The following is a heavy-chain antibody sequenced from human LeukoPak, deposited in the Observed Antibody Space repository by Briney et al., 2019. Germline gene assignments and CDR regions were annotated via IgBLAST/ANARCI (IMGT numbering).Heavy chain of an antibody. J-gene: IGHJ4*02. CDR1: GFIFSSYG. V-gene: IGHV3-30*03. D-gene: IGHD2-15*01. CDR3: ATGRDCSGGSCYSVY. Sequence: GGSLRLSCAASGFIFSSYGMHWVRQAPGKGLEWVAVISYDGGDKYYADSVKGRFTISRDNSKNTLYLQMNSLRAEDTAVYYCATGRDCSGGSCYSVYWGQGTLVTVSS. CDR2: ISYDGGDK.